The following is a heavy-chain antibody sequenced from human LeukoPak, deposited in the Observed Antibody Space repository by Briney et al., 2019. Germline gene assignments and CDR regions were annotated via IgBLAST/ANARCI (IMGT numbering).Heavy chain of an antibody. CDR1: GFTFSKYA. CDR3: ARGATDITRWFDP. D-gene: IGHD3-3*01. V-gene: IGHV3-64*01. CDR2: ISTNGDSR. Sequence: GGSLRLSCAASGFTFSKYAMHWVRQAPGKGLEFVSAISTNGDSRYYATSVRGRFTISRDNAKNSLYLQMNGLRAEDTAAYYCARGATDITRWFDPWGQGTLVIVSS. J-gene: IGHJ5*02.